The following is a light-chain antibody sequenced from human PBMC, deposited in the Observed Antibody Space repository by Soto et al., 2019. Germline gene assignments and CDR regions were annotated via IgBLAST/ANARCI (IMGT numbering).Light chain of an antibody. CDR3: QQYNSYSRT. J-gene: IGKJ1*01. V-gene: IGKV1-5*01. Sequence: DIQMTQSPSTLSASVGDRVTITCRASQSISSWLAWYQQKPGKAPKFLINDASNLESGVPSRFSGSGSGTEFTLTISILQPDDFATYYCQQYNSYSRTFGQGTKVEIK. CDR2: DAS. CDR1: QSISSW.